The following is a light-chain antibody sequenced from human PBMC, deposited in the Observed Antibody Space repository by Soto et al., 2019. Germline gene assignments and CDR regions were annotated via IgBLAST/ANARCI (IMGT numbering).Light chain of an antibody. J-gene: IGLJ3*02. CDR1: SSDVGGYNY. V-gene: IGLV2-14*01. Sequence: QSALTQPASVSGSPGQSITISCTGTSSDVGGYNYVSWYQQHPGKAPKLMIYEVSNRPSGVSNRFSGSKSGNTASLTISGLQAEDEADYYCSSYTSSSTWLWVFGGGTKLTVL. CDR3: SSYTSSSTWLWV. CDR2: EVS.